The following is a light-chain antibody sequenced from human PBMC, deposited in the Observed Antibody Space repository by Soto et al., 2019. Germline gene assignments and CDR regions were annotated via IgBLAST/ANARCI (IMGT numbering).Light chain of an antibody. CDR2: GAS. Sequence: EIVMTQSPATLSVSPGESATLSCRASQSVNNNLAWLQQKPGQAPRLLIYGASTRATDIPARFSGSGSGTEFTLTISSLQSEDFAVYYCQQYNKWPWTFGQGTKVEIK. J-gene: IGKJ1*01. CDR1: QSVNNN. V-gene: IGKV3-15*01. CDR3: QQYNKWPWT.